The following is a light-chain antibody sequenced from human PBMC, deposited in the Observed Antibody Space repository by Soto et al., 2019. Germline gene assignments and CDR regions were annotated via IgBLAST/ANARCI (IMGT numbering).Light chain of an antibody. Sequence: DIQSTHSPSTLSASVGYVFTISCGASQSISSWLAWYQQKPGKAPKLLIYGASTLQSGVPSRFSGSGSGTDFTLTISSLLPEDFATYYCHQLNNYPITFGQGTLLEIK. J-gene: IGKJ5*01. CDR1: QSISSW. V-gene: IGKV1-5*01. CDR2: GAS. CDR3: HQLNNYPIT.